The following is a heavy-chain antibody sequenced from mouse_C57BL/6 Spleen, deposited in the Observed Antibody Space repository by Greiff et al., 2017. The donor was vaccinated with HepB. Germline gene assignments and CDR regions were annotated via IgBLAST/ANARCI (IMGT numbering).Heavy chain of an antibody. CDR3: ATSTVVATGDWYFDV. V-gene: IGHV1-82*01. CDR2: IYPGDGDT. CDR1: GYAFSSSW. Sequence: VQLKESGPELVKPGASVKISCKASGYAFSSSWMNWVKQRPGKGLEWIGRIYPGDGDTNYNGKFKGKATLTADKSSSTAYMQLSSLTSEDSAVYFCATSTVVATGDWYFDVWGTGTTVTVSS. D-gene: IGHD1-1*01. J-gene: IGHJ1*03.